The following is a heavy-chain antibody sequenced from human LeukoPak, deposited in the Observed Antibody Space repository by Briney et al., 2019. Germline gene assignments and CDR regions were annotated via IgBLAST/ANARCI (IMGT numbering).Heavy chain of an antibody. CDR2: IYHSGNT. CDR3: ARETPVSLFDY. D-gene: IGHD4-17*01. J-gene: IGHJ4*02. CDR1: GGTISSYY. Sequence: PSETLSLTCTVSGGTISSYYWSWIRQPPGKGLEWIGYIYHSGNTNYNPSLKSRVTIAVDTSKNQFSLRLSSVTAADTAMYYCARETPVSLFDYWGQGIQVTVSS. V-gene: IGHV4-59*01.